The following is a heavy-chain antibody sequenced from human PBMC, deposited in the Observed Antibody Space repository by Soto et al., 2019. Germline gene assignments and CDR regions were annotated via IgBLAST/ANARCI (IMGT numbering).Heavy chain of an antibody. CDR1: GFTFSNAW. CDR3: TTGEVQQGFDY. Sequence: GGSLRLSCAASGFTFSNAWMSWVRQAPGKGLEWVGRIKSKTDGGTTDYAAPVKGRFSISRDDSKNTLYLQMNSLKTEDTAVYYCTTGEVQQGFDYWGQGTLVTVSS. J-gene: IGHJ4*02. D-gene: IGHD6-13*01. CDR2: IKSKTDGGTT. V-gene: IGHV3-15*01.